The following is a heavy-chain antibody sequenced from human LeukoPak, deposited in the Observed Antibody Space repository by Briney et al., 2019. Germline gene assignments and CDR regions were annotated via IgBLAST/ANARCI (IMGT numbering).Heavy chain of an antibody. V-gene: IGHV3-21*01. D-gene: IGHD5-24*01. CDR2: ISSSSYI. J-gene: IGHJ3*01. Sequence: GGSPRLSCAASGFTFSSYSMNWVRQAPGKGLEWVSSISSSSYIYYSDSVKGRFTISRDNAKNSLYLQMNSLRAEDTAVYYCAGNGYNFDAFDLWGQGTMVTVSS. CDR1: GFTFSSYS. CDR3: AGNGYNFDAFDL.